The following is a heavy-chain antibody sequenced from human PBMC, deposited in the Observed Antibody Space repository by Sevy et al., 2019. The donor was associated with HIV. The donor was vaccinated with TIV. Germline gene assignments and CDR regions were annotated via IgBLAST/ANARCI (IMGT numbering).Heavy chain of an antibody. J-gene: IGHJ6*03. CDR1: GFSFDSYG. CDR3: AKGGGGHYDPDEIAYYFYYYNMDV. CDR2: ISGSGTRT. Sequence: GGSLRLSCAVSGFSFDSYGMTWVRQAPGKGLEWVSAISGSGTRTYYADSVKGRFIISRDNSKNTLDLQMNSLRAEDKARYYWAKGGGGHYDPDEIAYYFYYYNMDVWGKGTTVTVSS. V-gene: IGHV3-23*01. D-gene: IGHD3-22*01.